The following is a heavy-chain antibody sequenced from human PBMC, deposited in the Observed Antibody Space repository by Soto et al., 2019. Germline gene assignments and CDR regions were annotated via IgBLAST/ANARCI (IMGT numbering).Heavy chain of an antibody. Sequence: PSETLSLTCTVSGGPISSYYWSWIRQPPGKGLEWIGYIYYSGRTNYNTSLKSRVTISVDTSKNQFSLKLISVTAADTAVYYCASGGGWSPGYYYYGMDVWGQGTTVTVS. CDR2: IYYSGRT. J-gene: IGHJ6*02. CDR3: ASGGGWSPGYYYYGMDV. D-gene: IGHD6-19*01. V-gene: IGHV4-59*01. CDR1: GGPISSYY.